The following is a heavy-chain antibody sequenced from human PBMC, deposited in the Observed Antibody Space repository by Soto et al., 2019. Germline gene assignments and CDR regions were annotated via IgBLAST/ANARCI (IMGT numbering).Heavy chain of an antibody. J-gene: IGHJ4*02. CDR3: AGDLDYDSSGYYPPHDY. CDR2: IKQDGREK. D-gene: IGHD3-22*01. Sequence: GGSLRPSCAASGFTFSSSWMSWVRQAPGKGMEWVAKIKQDGREKYYVDSGKGRLTISRDNATNSLYLTMNSLRAEDTAVYYCAGDLDYDSSGYYPPHDYWGQGTLVTVSS. V-gene: IGHV3-7*01. CDR1: GFTFSSSW.